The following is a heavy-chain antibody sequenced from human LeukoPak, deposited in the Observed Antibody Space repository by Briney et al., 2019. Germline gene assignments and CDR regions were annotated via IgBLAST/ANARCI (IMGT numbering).Heavy chain of an antibody. J-gene: IGHJ4*02. CDR3: AKVTYGSGTYGAFDS. Sequence: GGSLRLSCAASGFTFSSYGMSWVRQAPGKGLEWVSIISGTAFSTYYADSVKGRFTISRDNSKNTLYLQMNSLRVEDTAIYYCAKVTYGSGTYGAFDSWGQGTLVTVSS. CDR2: ISGTAFST. D-gene: IGHD3-10*01. CDR1: GFTFSSYG. V-gene: IGHV3-23*01.